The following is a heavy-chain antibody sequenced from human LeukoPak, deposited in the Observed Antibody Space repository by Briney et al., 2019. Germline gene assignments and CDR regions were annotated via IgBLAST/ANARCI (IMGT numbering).Heavy chain of an antibody. CDR3: ARDLGYDSSGYYFDY. Sequence: SETLSLTCIVSGGSISSYYWSWIRQPPGKGLEWIGYVYYSGSTNYNPSLKSRVTISVDTSKNQFSLKLSSVTAADTAVYYCARDLGYDSSGYYFDYWGQGTLVTVSS. D-gene: IGHD3-22*01. CDR2: VYYSGST. CDR1: GGSISSYY. J-gene: IGHJ4*02. V-gene: IGHV4-59*01.